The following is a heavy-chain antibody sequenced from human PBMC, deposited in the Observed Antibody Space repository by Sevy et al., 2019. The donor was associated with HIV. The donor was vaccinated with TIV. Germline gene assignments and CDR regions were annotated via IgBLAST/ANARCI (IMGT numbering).Heavy chain of an antibody. V-gene: IGHV1-69*13. J-gene: IGHJ6*02. CDR2: IIPIFGRA. Sequence: ASVKVSCKASGDIFHNFAISWVRQAPGQGLEWMGGIIPIFGRADYAQKFQGRITIIADESTSTAYMEMSSLRSDDTAIYYCARLDRDLRTEFYHYGLDAWGQGTTVIVSS. D-gene: IGHD3-3*01. CDR3: ARLDRDLRTEFYHYGLDA. CDR1: GDIFHNFA.